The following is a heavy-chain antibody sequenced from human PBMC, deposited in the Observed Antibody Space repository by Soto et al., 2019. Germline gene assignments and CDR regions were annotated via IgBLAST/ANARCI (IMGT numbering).Heavy chain of an antibody. CDR2: IYHSGGT. V-gene: IGHV4-30-4*01. Sequence: PSATRSLTCTISDGYIIGRDDWSLIRQPPRKGLECVGYIYHSGGTYYNPSLKSRVTMSVDTSQNQFSLKLSSVTAADTAVYYCARTKYYFDSTAYIFDCWGQGALVTGSA. D-gene: IGHD3-22*01. J-gene: IGHJ4*02. CDR1: DGYIIGRDD. CDR3: ARTKYYFDSTAYIFDC.